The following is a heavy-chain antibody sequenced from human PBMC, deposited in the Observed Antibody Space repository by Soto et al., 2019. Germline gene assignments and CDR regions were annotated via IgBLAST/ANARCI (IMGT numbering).Heavy chain of an antibody. CDR1: GGSISSGDYY. CDR2: IYYSGST. D-gene: IGHD3-22*01. J-gene: IGHJ4*02. CDR3: ARAFGSGYLTYGYYFDY. Sequence: PSETLSLTCTVSGGSISSGDYYWSWIRQPPGKGLEWIGYIYYSGSTYYNQSLKSRVTISVDTSKNQFSLKLSSVTAADTAVYYCARAFGSGYLTYGYYFDYWGQGTLVTVSS. V-gene: IGHV4-30-4*01.